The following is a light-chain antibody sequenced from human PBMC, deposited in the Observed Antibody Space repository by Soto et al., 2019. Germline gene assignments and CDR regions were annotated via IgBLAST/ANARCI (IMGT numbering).Light chain of an antibody. J-gene: IGLJ1*01. CDR3: AAWDDSLNGRV. V-gene: IGLV1-44*01. Sequence: QSVVTQPPLASGTPGQRVTISCSGSNSNIGSNTVNWYQQLPGTAPKLLIYYDNLRPSGVPDRISGSKSGTSASLAISGLQSDDEADYYCAAWDDSLNGRVFGTGTKLTVL. CDR1: NSNIGSNT. CDR2: YDN.